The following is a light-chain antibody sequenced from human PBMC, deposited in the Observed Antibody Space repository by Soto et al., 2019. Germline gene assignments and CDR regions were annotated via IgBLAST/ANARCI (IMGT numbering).Light chain of an antibody. CDR1: QSVSSN. V-gene: IGKV3-15*01. CDR2: GAS. CDR3: QQYNLWPPWT. J-gene: IGKJ1*01. Sequence: RRVGQEGRSRFSPRPSQSVSSNLAWYQQKPGQAPRLLIYGASTRATGIPARFSGSGSGTELTLTFSCRQSEAVAVHYCQQYNLWPPWTFARGTKVDIK.